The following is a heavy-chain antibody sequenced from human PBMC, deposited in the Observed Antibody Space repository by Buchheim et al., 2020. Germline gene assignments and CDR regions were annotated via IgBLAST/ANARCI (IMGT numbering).Heavy chain of an antibody. CDR1: GFTFSSYW. D-gene: IGHD2-2*03. Sequence: EVQLVESGGGLVQPGGSLRLSCAASGFTFSSYWMHWVRQAPGKGLVWVSRINSDGSSTSYADSVKGRFTISRDNAKNTLYLQMNSLRAEDTAVYYCARGGMAIVVVPAASPGRYYGMDVWGQGTT. V-gene: IGHV3-74*01. CDR2: INSDGSST. CDR3: ARGGMAIVVVPAASPGRYYGMDV. J-gene: IGHJ6*02.